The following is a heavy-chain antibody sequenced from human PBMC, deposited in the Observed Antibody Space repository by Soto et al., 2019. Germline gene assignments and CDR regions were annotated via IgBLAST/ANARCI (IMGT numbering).Heavy chain of an antibody. Sequence: GASVKVSCKASGYTFTSYGISWVRRAPGQGLEWMGWISAYNGNTNYAQKLQGRVTMTTDTSTSTAYMELRSLRSDDTAVYYCARDGARYNIVVVVAATPEYYYYGMDVWGQGTTVTVSS. J-gene: IGHJ6*02. CDR2: ISAYNGNT. CDR1: GYTFTSYG. D-gene: IGHD2-15*01. V-gene: IGHV1-18*04. CDR3: ARDGARYNIVVVVAATPEYYYYGMDV.